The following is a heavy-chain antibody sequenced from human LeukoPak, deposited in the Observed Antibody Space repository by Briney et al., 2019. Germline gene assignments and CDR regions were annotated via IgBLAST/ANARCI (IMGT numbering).Heavy chain of an antibody. D-gene: IGHD3-10*01. CDR1: GGSLSGYY. CDR3: ERALMAPISI. V-gene: IGHV4-34*01. J-gene: IGHJ3*02. Sequence: SETLSLTCAVYGGSLSGYYWSWIRQPPGKGLEWIGEINNSGSTNHNPSLKSRVTISVDTSKNQFSLKLSSVTPADTAVYYCERALMAPISIWGQGTMVTVSS. CDR2: INNSGST.